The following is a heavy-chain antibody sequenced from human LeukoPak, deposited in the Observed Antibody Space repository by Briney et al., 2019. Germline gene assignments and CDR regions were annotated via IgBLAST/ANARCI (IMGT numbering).Heavy chain of an antibody. J-gene: IGHJ6*02. Sequence: GGSLRLSCAASGFTFSNAWMSWVRQAPGKGLEWVGRIKSKTDGGTTDYAAHVKGRFTISRDDSKNSLYLKMNSLKTEDTAMYYCTTLLLWFATWMDVWGQGTTVTVSS. V-gene: IGHV3-15*01. D-gene: IGHD3-10*01. CDR2: IKSKTDGGTT. CDR1: GFTFSNAW. CDR3: TTLLLWFATWMDV.